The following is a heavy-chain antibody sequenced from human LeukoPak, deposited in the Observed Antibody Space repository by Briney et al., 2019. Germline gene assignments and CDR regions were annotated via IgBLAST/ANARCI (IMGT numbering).Heavy chain of an antibody. CDR1: GYSFTSYW. Sequence: GESLKISCKGSGYSFTSYWIGWVRQRPGQGLELMGTIYPGDSDVRYSPSFEGQVTISVDKSTTTVSLQWSSLKASDTAVYYCARREDYFDTRGNGNEYFHHWGQGTLVTVYS. J-gene: IGHJ1*01. D-gene: IGHD3-22*01. CDR2: IYPGDSDV. V-gene: IGHV5-51*01. CDR3: ARREDYFDTRGNGNEYFHH.